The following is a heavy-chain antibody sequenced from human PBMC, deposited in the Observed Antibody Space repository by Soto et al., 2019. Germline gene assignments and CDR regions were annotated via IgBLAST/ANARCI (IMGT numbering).Heavy chain of an antibody. V-gene: IGHV4-4*07. CDR1: GGSIKNYY. D-gene: IGHD3-22*01. CDR3: ARDEYYDSNNWFDT. Sequence: SETLSLTCTGSGGSIKNYYWSWIRQPAGKGLEWIGRIYSTGSTNYNASLKSRVTMSVDTSNNQFSLRLRSVTAADTAVYYCARDEYYDSNNWFDTWGQGTLVTV. CDR2: IYSTGST. J-gene: IGHJ5*02.